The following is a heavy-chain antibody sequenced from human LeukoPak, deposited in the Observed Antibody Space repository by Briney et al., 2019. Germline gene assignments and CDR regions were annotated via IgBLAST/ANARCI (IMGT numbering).Heavy chain of an antibody. D-gene: IGHD5-18*01. V-gene: IGHV3-21*01. CDR3: ARENSGGYSYGYFGY. J-gene: IGHJ4*02. CDR2: ISSSSSYI. Sequence: PGGSLRLSYAASGFTFSSYSMNWVRQAPGKGLEWVSSISSSSSYIYYADSVKGRFTISRDNAKNSLYLQMNSLRAEDTAVYYCARENSGGYSYGYFGYWGQGTLVTVSS. CDR1: GFTFSSYS.